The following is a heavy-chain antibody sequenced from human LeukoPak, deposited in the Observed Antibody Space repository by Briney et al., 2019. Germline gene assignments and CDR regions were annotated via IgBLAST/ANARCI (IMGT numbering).Heavy chain of an antibody. Sequence: GGSLRLSCAASGFTFSGSALHWVRQASGKGLEWVGRIRSTANGYATAYAASVKGRFTISRDNAKNSLYLQMNSLRAEDTAVYYCARDQTAPITMVRGPWGSGDYYYYYYMDVWGKGTTVTISS. CDR2: IRSTANGYAT. V-gene: IGHV3-73*01. CDR1: GFTFSGSA. J-gene: IGHJ6*03. CDR3: ARDQTAPITMVRGPWGSGDYYYYYYMDV. D-gene: IGHD3-10*01.